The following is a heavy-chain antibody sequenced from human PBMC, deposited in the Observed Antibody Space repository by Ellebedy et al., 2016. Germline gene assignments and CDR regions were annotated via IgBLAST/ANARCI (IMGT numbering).Heavy chain of an antibody. D-gene: IGHD3-22*01. Sequence: GGSLRLSXKGSGYSFTSYWISWVRQMPGKGLEWMGRIDPSDSYTNYSPSFQGHVTISADKSISTAYLQWSSLKASDTAMYYCARQYYDSSGYLQDYWGQGTLVTVSS. J-gene: IGHJ4*02. CDR2: IDPSDSYT. V-gene: IGHV5-10-1*01. CDR1: GYSFTSYW. CDR3: ARQYYDSSGYLQDY.